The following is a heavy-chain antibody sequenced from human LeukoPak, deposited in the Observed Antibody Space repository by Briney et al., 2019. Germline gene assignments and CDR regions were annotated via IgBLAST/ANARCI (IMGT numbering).Heavy chain of an antibody. CDR2: ISGSGGNT. Sequence: PGGSLRLSCAASGFTFNTYVMSWLRQAPGKGLEWVSTISGSGGNTDYADSVKGRFTISRDNSKKTVYLQMNSLRAEDTALYYCAKAANNNWYSPFDYWGQGTLVTVSS. CDR3: AKAANNNWYSPFDY. D-gene: IGHD1-1*01. CDR1: GFTFNTYV. J-gene: IGHJ4*02. V-gene: IGHV3-23*01.